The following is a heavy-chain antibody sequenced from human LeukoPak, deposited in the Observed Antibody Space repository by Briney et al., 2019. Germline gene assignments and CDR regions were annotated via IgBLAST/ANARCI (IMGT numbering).Heavy chain of an antibody. Sequence: GGSLRLSCAASGFTFSSYTMGWVRQAPGKGLEWVSAITASGGNTYYADSVKGRFTISRDNSKDTLYLQVNSLRAEDTAVYYCAKGNGYSYGRYYFDYWGQGTLVTVSS. J-gene: IGHJ4*02. CDR1: GFTFSSYT. CDR2: ITASGGNT. D-gene: IGHD5-18*01. V-gene: IGHV3-23*01. CDR3: AKGNGYSYGRYYFDY.